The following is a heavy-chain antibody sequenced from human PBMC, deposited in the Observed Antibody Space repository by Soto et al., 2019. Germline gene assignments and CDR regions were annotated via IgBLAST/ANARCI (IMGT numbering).Heavy chain of an antibody. CDR3: ARGRYGDY. CDR2: ISAHNGNT. J-gene: IGHJ4*02. CDR1: GYAFTTYG. Sequence: QVHLVQSGAEVKKPGASVKVSCKGSGYAFTTYGITWVRQAPGQGLEWMGWISAHNGNTNYAQKLQGRVTVTRDTSTSTAYMELRSLRSGDPAGYYCARGRYGDYWGQGALVTVSS. D-gene: IGHD1-1*01. V-gene: IGHV1-18*01.